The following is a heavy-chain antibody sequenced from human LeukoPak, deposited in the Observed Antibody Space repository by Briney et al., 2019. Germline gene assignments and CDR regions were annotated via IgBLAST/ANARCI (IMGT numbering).Heavy chain of an antibody. V-gene: IGHV3-33*08. D-gene: IGHD6-13*01. J-gene: IGHJ1*01. CDR2: IWYDGSNK. Sequence: GGSLRLSCAASGFTFSTYWMHWVRQAPGKGLEWVAVIWYDGSNKYYADSVKGRFTISRDNSKNTLYLQMNSLRAEDTAVYYCARDPPLITAAGSRYFQHWGQGTLVTVSS. CDR1: GFTFSTYW. CDR3: ARDPPLITAAGSRYFQH.